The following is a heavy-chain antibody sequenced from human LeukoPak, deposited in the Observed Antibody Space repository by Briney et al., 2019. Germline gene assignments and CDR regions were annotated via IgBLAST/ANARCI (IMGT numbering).Heavy chain of an antibody. CDR2: INPNSGGT. J-gene: IGHJ4*02. V-gene: IGHV1-2*02. Sequence: ASVKVSCKASGYTFTGYYMHWVRQAPGQGLEWMGWINPNSGGTNYAQKVQGRVTMTRDTSISTAYMELSRLRSDDTAVYYCARIHGDSPRDYWGQGTLVTVSS. CDR3: ARIHGDSPRDY. D-gene: IGHD4-17*01. CDR1: GYTFTGYY.